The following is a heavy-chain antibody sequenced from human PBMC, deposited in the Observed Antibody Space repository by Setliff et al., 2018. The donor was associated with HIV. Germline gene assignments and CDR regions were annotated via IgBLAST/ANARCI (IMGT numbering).Heavy chain of an antibody. Sequence: PGGSLRLSCAASGFTFSSYSMSWVRQAPGKGLEWVSSITSSSSYIYYADSMKGRFTISRDNAKNSLYLQMNSLRAEDTAFYYCARDGTIYYDSSGYYPLPFDYWGQGTLVTVSS. J-gene: IGHJ4*02. CDR1: GFTFSSYS. D-gene: IGHD3-22*01. V-gene: IGHV3-21*04. CDR2: ITSSSSYI. CDR3: ARDGTIYYDSSGYYPLPFDY.